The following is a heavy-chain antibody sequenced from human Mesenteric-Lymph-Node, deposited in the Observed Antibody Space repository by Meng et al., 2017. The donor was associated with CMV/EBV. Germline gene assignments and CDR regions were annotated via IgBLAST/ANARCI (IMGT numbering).Heavy chain of an antibody. CDR2: ITNLGRST. V-gene: IGHV3-23*01. Sequence: GESLKISCAASGFTFSSFTMSWVRQAPGEGLEWVSSITNLGRSTSYANSVRGRFIVSRDNSRNTVYFHMSSLRAEDTAVYYCAKAKEVLEWLVCAHDYWGQGTLVTVS. CDR1: GFTFSSFT. D-gene: IGHD3-3*01. J-gene: IGHJ4*02. CDR3: AKAKEVLEWLVCAHDY.